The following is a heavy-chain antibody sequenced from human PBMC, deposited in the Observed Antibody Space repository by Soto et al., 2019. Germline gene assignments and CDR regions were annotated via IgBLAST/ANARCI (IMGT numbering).Heavy chain of an antibody. CDR3: GREYTAWPLAYGLDV. D-gene: IGHD2-2*02. V-gene: IGHV3-21*01. Sequence: GGSLRLSCVGSGFTFSTHSINWVRQAPGKGLEWVSSISSRGDIYYADSVKGRFTISRDNAKNSVSLQMNSLRAEDTAVYYCGREYTAWPLAYGLDVWGQGTTVTVSS. CDR1: GFTFSTHS. J-gene: IGHJ6*02. CDR2: ISSRGDI.